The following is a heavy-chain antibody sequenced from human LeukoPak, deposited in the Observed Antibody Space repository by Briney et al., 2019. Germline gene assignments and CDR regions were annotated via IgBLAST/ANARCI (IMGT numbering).Heavy chain of an antibody. CDR2: INHSGSP. D-gene: IGHD2-2*02. Sequence: SETLSLTCAVYGGSFSGYYWSWIRQPPGKGLEWIGEINHSGSPNYNPSLKSRVTISVDTSKNQFSLKLSSVTAADTAVYYCARHQYPRPHSFDYWGQGTLVTVSS. J-gene: IGHJ4*02. CDR1: GGSFSGYY. CDR3: ARHQYPRPHSFDY. V-gene: IGHV4-34*01.